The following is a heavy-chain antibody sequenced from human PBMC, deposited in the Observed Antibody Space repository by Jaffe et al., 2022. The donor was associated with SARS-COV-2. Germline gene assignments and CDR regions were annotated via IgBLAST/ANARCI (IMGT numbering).Heavy chain of an antibody. Sequence: QVQLVQSGAEVKKPGASVKVSCKASGYTFTRNGVSWVRQAPGQGLEWMGWISAYNGNTNYVHKFQGRVTMTTDTSTSTAYMELRSLRSDDTAIYYCARDHYDSSGYPTLWGQGTLVTVSS. CDR3: ARDHYDSSGYPTL. CDR2: ISAYNGNT. J-gene: IGHJ4*02. D-gene: IGHD3-22*01. CDR1: GYTFTRNG. V-gene: IGHV1-18*01.